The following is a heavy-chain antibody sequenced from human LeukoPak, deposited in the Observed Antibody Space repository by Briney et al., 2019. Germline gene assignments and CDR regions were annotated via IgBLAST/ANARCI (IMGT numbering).Heavy chain of an antibody. Sequence: GGSLRLSCAASGFTFSDYPRHWVRQAPGKGLEYVAAITPSGADSYYANFVKGRFTSSRDNSKNTLYLQLGSLGADDVAVYYCSADSSGGKDDYWGQGTLVTVSS. CDR1: GFTFSDYP. CDR2: ITPSGADS. D-gene: IGHD6-19*01. CDR3: SADSSGGKDDY. V-gene: IGHV3-64*01. J-gene: IGHJ4*02.